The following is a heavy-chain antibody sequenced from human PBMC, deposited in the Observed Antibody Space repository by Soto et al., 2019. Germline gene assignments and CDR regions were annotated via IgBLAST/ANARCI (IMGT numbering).Heavy chain of an antibody. CDR1: GFTFSTYW. J-gene: IGHJ4*02. CDR3: SRSLNS. CDR2: INQDGSEK. V-gene: IGHV3-7*01. Sequence: EVQLMESGGGLVQPGGSLRLSCAASGFTFSTYWMDWVRQTPGKGLEWVANINQDGSEKNYVDSVKGRFTIYRDNAKNSLYLQTSSLTAVDSALYYCSRSLNSWGQGTLVTVSS.